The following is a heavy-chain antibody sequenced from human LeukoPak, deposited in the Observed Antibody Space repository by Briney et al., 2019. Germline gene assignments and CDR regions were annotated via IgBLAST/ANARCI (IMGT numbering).Heavy chain of an antibody. CDR3: ARVRSGYDYYYYYMDV. J-gene: IGHJ6*03. CDR1: GGSISTYY. V-gene: IGHV4-59*01. D-gene: IGHD3-3*01. Sequence: SETLSLTCTVSGGSISTYYWNWIRQPPGKGLEWIGCIYYSGSTNYNPSLKSRVAISVDTSKNQFSLKLSSVTAADTAVYYCARVRSGYDYYYYYMDVWGKGTTVTVSS. CDR2: IYYSGST.